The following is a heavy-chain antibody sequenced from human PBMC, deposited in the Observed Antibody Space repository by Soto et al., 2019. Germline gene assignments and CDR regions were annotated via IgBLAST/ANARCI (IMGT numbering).Heavy chain of an antibody. Sequence: GASVKVSCKASGGTFSSYTISWVRQAPGQGLEWMGRIIPILGIANYAQKFQGRVAITADKSPSTAYMELSSLRSEDTAVYYCSIAGFCSSTSCYAPRYYYYGTDVWGQGTTVTVSS. CDR3: SIAGFCSSTSCYAPRYYYYGTDV. CDR2: IIPILGIA. D-gene: IGHD2-2*01. V-gene: IGHV1-69*02. CDR1: GGTFSSYT. J-gene: IGHJ6*02.